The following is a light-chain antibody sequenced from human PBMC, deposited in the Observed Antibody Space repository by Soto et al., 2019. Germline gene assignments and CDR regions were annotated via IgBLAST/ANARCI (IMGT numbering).Light chain of an antibody. CDR3: SSYTTSSTGV. Sequence: QSPLTQPASVSGSPGQSITISCTGTSSDVGGYNYVSWYQQYPGKAPKLMIYEVSNRPSGVSNRFSGSKSGNTASLTISGLQAEDEADYYCSSYTTSSTGVFGGGTKLTVL. CDR1: SSDVGGYNY. V-gene: IGLV2-14*01. CDR2: EVS. J-gene: IGLJ2*01.